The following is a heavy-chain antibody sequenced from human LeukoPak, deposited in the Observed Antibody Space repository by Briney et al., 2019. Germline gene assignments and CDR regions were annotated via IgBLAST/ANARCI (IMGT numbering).Heavy chain of an antibody. J-gene: IGHJ3*02. CDR3: AKNRYWSGNTCFKDAFDI. CDR2: ITGSGSST. V-gene: IGHV3-23*01. D-gene: IGHD2-15*01. Sequence: GGSLRLSCAASGFTFNNYGMNWVRQAPGKGLEWVSLITGSGSSTFYADSVKGRFTISRDNSKNTLYLEMNGLRAEDTAMYYCAKNRYWSGNTCFKDAFDIWGQGTMVTVSS. CDR1: GFTFNNYG.